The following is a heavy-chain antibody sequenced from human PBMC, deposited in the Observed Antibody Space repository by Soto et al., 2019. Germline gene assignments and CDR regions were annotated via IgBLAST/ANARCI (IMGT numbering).Heavy chain of an antibody. J-gene: IGHJ2*01. V-gene: IGHV1-69*01. CDR3: ARRLYDRGVRWYFDL. CDR2: IIPIFGTA. Sequence: QVQLVQSGAEVKKPGSSVKVSCKASGGTFSSYAISWVRQAPGQGLEWMGGIIPIFGTANYAQKFQGRVKVTADESTSTAYMELSSLRSEDTAVYYCARRLYDRGVRWYFDLWGRGTLVTVSS. D-gene: IGHD3-22*01. CDR1: GGTFSSYA.